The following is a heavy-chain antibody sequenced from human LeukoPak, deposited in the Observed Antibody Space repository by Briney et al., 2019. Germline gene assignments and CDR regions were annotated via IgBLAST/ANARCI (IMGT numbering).Heavy chain of an antibody. CDR1: GFTFSNYS. CDR2: ISSRSTYI. J-gene: IGHJ6*04. Sequence: SGGSLRLSCAASGFTFSNYSMNWVRQAPGKGLEWVSSISSRSTYIYHADSVKGRFTISRDNAKNSLFLQMNSLRAEDTAVYFCAKSTRAVMAMMDVWGKGTTVTISS. D-gene: IGHD3-16*01. CDR3: AKSTRAVMAMMDV. V-gene: IGHV3-21*01.